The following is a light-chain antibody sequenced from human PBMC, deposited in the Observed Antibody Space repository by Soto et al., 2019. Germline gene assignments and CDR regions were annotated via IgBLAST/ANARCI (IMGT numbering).Light chain of an antibody. CDR1: QRITTY. J-gene: IGKJ2*01. V-gene: IGKV1-39*01. CDR3: QQTYSTPYT. CDR2: TSG. Sequence: IHMTQSPSSLSPSVGDRVTITCRASQRITTYLNWYQQKPGEAPKLLISTSGTLQRGVPSRFSGSGSGTDFTLTITSLQPADFATYFCQQTYSTPYTFGQGTKLEIK.